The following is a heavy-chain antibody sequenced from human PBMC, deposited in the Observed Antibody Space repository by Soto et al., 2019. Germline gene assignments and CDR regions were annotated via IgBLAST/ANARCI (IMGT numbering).Heavy chain of an antibody. CDR1: GGTFSNYA. CDR2: IIPIFGTV. Sequence: QVQLVQSGAEVKKPGSSVKVSCKASGGTFSNYALDWVRQAPGQGREWMGGIIPIFGTVRHAQNFQGRVTITADESTDTAYMELSSLRYEDTAMYYCATCGERDYYEHSGWRWGQGTLVTVSS. D-gene: IGHD3-22*01. V-gene: IGHV1-69*12. CDR3: ATCGERDYYEHSGWR. J-gene: IGHJ1*01.